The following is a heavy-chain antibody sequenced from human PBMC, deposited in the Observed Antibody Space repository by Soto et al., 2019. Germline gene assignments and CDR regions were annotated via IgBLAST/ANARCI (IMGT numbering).Heavy chain of an antibody. CDR2: IYYSGST. J-gene: IGHJ6*02. V-gene: IGHV4-30-4*01. CDR3: ARDTYYDFWSGYYKGYYYGMDV. CDR1: GGSISSGDYY. Sequence: TSETLSLTCTVSGGSISSGDYYWSWIRQPPGKGLEWIGYIYYSGSTYYNPSLKSRVTISVDTSKSQFSLKLSSVTAADTAVYYCARDTYYDFWSGYYKGYYYGMDVWGQGTTVTVSS. D-gene: IGHD3-3*01.